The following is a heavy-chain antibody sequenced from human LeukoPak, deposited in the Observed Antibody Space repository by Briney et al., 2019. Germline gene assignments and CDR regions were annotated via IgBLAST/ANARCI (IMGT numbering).Heavy chain of an antibody. J-gene: IGHJ4*02. Sequence: ASVKVSCKTSGYTFTDFGMSWVRQAPGQGLEWMGWISAYSGDTNYAHNLQGRVTMTTDTSTSTAYMELRSLRSDDTAVYYCARGRPSDFWGQGTLVTVSS. D-gene: IGHD3-3*01. CDR2: ISAYSGDT. CDR1: GYTFTDFG. V-gene: IGHV1-18*01. CDR3: ARGRPSDF.